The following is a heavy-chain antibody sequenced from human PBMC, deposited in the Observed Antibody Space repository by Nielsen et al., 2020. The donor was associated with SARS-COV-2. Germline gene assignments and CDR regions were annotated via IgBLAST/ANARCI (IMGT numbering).Heavy chain of an antibody. V-gene: IGHV4-4*07. Sequence: ESLKISCTVSGGSISPYYWSWIRQSAGKGLEWIGRIYTSGSTVYNPSLKSRVTMSVDTSKNQFSLKLSSVTAADTAVYYCARTITIFGVVIRGSMDVWGQGTTVTVSS. CDR3: ARTITIFGVVIRGSMDV. CDR2: IYTSGST. D-gene: IGHD3-3*01. CDR1: GGSISPYY. J-gene: IGHJ6*02.